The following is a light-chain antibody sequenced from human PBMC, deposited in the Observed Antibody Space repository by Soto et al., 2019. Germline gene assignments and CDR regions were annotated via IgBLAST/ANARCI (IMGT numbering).Light chain of an antibody. V-gene: IGLV2-14*01. CDR1: SSDVGGYNY. CDR2: XVX. CDR3: SSYTSSSTRGV. J-gene: IGLJ2*01. Sequence: QSALTQPASVSGSPGQAITISCTGTSSDVGGYNYVSWYQQHPGKAPKLMIYXVXXRPXGVSNRFSGSKSGNTASLTISGXXXXXXXXXXCSSYTSSSTRGVFGGGTKRTVL.